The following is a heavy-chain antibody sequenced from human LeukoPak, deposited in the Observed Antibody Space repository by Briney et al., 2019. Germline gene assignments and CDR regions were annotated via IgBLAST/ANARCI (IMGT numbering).Heavy chain of an antibody. D-gene: IGHD6-19*01. V-gene: IGHV3-23*01. CDR1: GFTFSSYA. CDR2: ISGSGGST. CDR3: AKVFDLSSGWPIDAFDI. Sequence: PGGSLRLSCAASGFTFSSYAMSWVRQAPGKGLEWVSAISGSGGSTYYADSVKGRFTISRDNSKNTLYLQMNSLRAEDTAVYYCAKVFDLSSGWPIDAFDIWGQGTMVTVSS. J-gene: IGHJ3*02.